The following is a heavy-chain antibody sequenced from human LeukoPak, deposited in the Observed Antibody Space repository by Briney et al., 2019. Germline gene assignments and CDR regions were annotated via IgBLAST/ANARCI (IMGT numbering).Heavy chain of an antibody. CDR3: ARGFAAWYFDY. J-gene: IGHJ4*02. CDR1: GYTFASYF. Sequence: ASVKVSCKASGYTFASYFIDWVRQAPGQGLEWMGRINPNTGTTKYAQKFRGGVTMTRDTSTNTVYMELRNLISEDTAVYYCARGFAAWYFDYWGQGTLVTVSS. CDR2: INPNTGTT. V-gene: IGHV1-46*01. D-gene: IGHD3-16*01.